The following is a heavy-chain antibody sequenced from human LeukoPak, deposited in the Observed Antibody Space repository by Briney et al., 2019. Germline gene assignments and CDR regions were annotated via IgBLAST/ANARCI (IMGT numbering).Heavy chain of an antibody. CDR3: ARDQGLTAPPPYGLDV. Sequence: GSSVKVSCKTSGGTFSSSAITWVRQAPGQGLEWMGRIIPVPNITRYTQKFQGRVTITADTSTSTVYMELSSLRSEETAVYYCARDQGLTAPPPYGLDVWGQGTTVIVSS. D-gene: IGHD5-18*01. CDR2: IIPVPNIT. CDR1: GGTFSSSA. V-gene: IGHV1-69*04. J-gene: IGHJ6*02.